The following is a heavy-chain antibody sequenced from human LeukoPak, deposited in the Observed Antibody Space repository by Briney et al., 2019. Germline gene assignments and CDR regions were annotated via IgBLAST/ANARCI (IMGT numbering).Heavy chain of an antibody. CDR3: ARDLPRGITMVRGVIIPRFDY. D-gene: IGHD3-10*01. CDR2: ISSSSYI. Sequence: GGSLRLSCAASGFTFSSYRMNWVRQAPGKGLEWVLSISSSSYIYYADSVKGRFTISRDNAKNSLYLQMNSLRAEDTAVYYCARDLPRGITMVRGVIIPRFDYWGQGTLVTVSS. V-gene: IGHV3-21*04. CDR1: GFTFSSYR. J-gene: IGHJ4*02.